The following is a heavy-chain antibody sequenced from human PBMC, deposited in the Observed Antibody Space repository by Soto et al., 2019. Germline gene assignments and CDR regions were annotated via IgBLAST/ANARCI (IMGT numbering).Heavy chain of an antibody. Sequence: EVQLVESGGGLVKPGGSLRLSCAASGFTFSNAWMSWVRQAPGKGLEWVGRIKRKTDGETTDYAAPVKGRFTISRADSKNTIYLQKQCQKTKDTAAYYCTTDPIVVWVRGGGADYYMDVWGKDTTVTVSS. CDR3: TTDPIVVWVRGGGADYYMDV. CDR2: IKRKTDGETT. D-gene: IGHD2-15*01. CDR1: GFTFSNAW. J-gene: IGHJ6*03. V-gene: IGHV3-15*01.